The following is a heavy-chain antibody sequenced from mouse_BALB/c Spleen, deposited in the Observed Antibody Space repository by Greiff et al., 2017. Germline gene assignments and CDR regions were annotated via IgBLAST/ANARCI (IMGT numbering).Heavy chain of an antibody. CDR3: ARYPGSITTAFDY. D-gene: IGHD1-2*01. Sequence: EVKLQESGAELVKPGASVKLSCTASGFNIKDTYMHWVKQRPEQGLEWIGRIDPANGNTKYDPKFQGKATITADTSSNTAYLQLSSLTSEDTAVYYCARYPGSITTAFDYWGQGTTLTVSS. V-gene: IGHV14-3*02. J-gene: IGHJ2*01. CDR2: IDPANGNT. CDR1: GFNIKDTY.